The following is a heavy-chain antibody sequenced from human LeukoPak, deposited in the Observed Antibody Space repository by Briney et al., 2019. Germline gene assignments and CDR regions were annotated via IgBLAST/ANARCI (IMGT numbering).Heavy chain of an antibody. Sequence: GGSLRLSCAASGFTFSSYAMHWVRQAPGKGLEWVAVISYDGSNKYYADSVKGRFTISRDNSKNTLYLQMNSLRAEDTAVYYCASSSSTRLDYWGQGTLVTVSS. CDR2: ISYDGSNK. CDR1: GFTFSSYA. V-gene: IGHV3-30-3*01. CDR3: ASSSSTRLDY. D-gene: IGHD6-6*01. J-gene: IGHJ4*02.